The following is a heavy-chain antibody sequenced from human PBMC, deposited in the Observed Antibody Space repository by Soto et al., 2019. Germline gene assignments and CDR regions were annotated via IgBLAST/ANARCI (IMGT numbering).Heavy chain of an antibody. CDR2: ISGNGGST. D-gene: IGHD3-9*01. Sequence: PGGSLRLSCAASGFTFSSYAMSWVRQAPGKGLEWVSAISGNGGSTYYADSVKGRFTISRDNSKNTLYLQMNSLRAEDMAVYYCAKDYDILTGYYFDIWGQGTMVTVSS. V-gene: IGHV3-23*01. CDR1: GFTFSSYA. J-gene: IGHJ3*02. CDR3: AKDYDILTGYYFDI.